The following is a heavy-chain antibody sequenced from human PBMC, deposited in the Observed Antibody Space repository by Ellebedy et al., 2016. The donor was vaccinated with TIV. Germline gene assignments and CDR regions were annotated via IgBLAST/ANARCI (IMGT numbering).Heavy chain of an antibody. CDR2: MNPNSGNT. J-gene: IGHJ4*02. D-gene: IGHD4-23*01. CDR3: ARVFATGVRHLPW. Sequence: ASVKVSCXASGYTFTSYDINWVRQATGQGPEWMGWMNPNSGNTGYAQKFQGRISMTRNTPISTAYMELSSLRSEDTAVYYCARVFATGVRHLPWWGQGTLVTVSS. CDR1: GYTFTSYD. V-gene: IGHV1-8*01.